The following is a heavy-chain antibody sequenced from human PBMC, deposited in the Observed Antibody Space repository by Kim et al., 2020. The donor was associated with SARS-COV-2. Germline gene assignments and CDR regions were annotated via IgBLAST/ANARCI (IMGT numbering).Heavy chain of an antibody. D-gene: IGHD4-4*01. CDR2: IDWDDDK. CDR3: ARYYSNYDGPYYFDY. J-gene: IGHJ4*02. Sequence: SGPTLVNPTQTLTLTCTFSGFSLSTSGMCVSWIRQPPGKALEWLALIDWDDDKYYSTSLKTRLTISKDTSKNQVVLTMTNMDPVDTATYYCARYYSNYDGPYYFDYWGQGTLVTVSS. CDR1: GFSLSTSGMC. V-gene: IGHV2-70*01.